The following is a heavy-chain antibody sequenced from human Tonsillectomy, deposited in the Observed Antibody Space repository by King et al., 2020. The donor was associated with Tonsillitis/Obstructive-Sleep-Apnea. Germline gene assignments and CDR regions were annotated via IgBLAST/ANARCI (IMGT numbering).Heavy chain of an antibody. CDR1: GGSFSGYY. Sequence: VQLQQWGAGLLKPSETLSLTCAVYGGSFSGYYWSWIRQPPGKGLEWIGEINHSGSTNYNPSLKSRVTISVDTSKNQFSLKLSSVTAADTAVYYCARGATIVVVPAAIRYWGQGTLVTVSS. CDR2: INHSGST. V-gene: IGHV4-34*01. J-gene: IGHJ4*02. D-gene: IGHD2-2*02. CDR3: ARGATIVVVPAAIRY.